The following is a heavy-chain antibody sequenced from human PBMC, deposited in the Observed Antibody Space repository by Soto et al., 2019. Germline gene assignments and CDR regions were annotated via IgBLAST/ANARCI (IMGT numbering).Heavy chain of an antibody. D-gene: IGHD6-13*01. Sequence: GVSLRLSCAASGFTFDDYAMHWVRQVPGKGLEWVSGINWNSGRIGYADSVKGRFAISRDNAKNSLHLQMNSLRAEDTAFYYCVKDESINWYSGHFRHWGQGTLVTVSS. J-gene: IGHJ1*01. V-gene: IGHV3-9*01. CDR3: VKDESINWYSGHFRH. CDR2: INWNSGRI. CDR1: GFTFDDYA.